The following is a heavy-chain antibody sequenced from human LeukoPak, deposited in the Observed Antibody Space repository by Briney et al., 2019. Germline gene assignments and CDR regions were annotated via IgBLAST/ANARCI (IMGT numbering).Heavy chain of an antibody. Sequence: LPGGSLRLSCAASGFTFDDYAMHWVRQAPGKGLEWVSGINWSSGSTGYADSVKGRFTISRDNAKNSLYLQMNSLRTEDTALYYCAKGSGKNNNMMSVGVPPSPSKDVLHLDYWGQGTLVTVSS. D-gene: IGHD1-14*01. J-gene: IGHJ4*02. CDR2: INWSSGST. CDR1: GFTFDDYA. V-gene: IGHV3-9*01. CDR3: AKGSGKNNNMMSVGVPPSPSKDVLHLDY.